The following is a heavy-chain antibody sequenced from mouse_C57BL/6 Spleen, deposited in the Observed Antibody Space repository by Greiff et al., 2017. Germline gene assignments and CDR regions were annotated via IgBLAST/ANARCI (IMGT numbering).Heavy chain of an antibody. V-gene: IGHV1-82*01. CDR3: ARKDYSNYDYAMDY. J-gene: IGHJ4*01. Sequence: VQLQESGPELVKPGASVKISCKASGYAFSSSWMNWVKQRPGKGLEWIGRLYPGDGDTNYNGKFKGKATLTADKSSSTAYMQLSSLTSEDSAVYFCARKDYSNYDYAMDYWGQGTSVTVSS. CDR2: LYPGDGDT. CDR1: GYAFSSSW. D-gene: IGHD2-5*01.